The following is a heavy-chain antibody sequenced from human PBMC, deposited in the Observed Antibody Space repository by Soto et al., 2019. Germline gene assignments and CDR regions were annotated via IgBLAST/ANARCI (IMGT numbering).Heavy chain of an antibody. CDR2: ISSSSSYI. D-gene: IGHD1-26*01. V-gene: IGHV3-21*01. J-gene: IGHJ6*02. CDR3: ARDKVWESYYSSGLDI. Sequence: GGSLRLSCAASGFTFSSYSMNWVRQAPGKGLEWVSSISSSSSYIYYADSVKGRFTISRDNAKNSLYLQMNSLRAEDTAVYYCARDKVWESYYSSGLDILGPEITLKVSS. CDR1: GFTFSSYS.